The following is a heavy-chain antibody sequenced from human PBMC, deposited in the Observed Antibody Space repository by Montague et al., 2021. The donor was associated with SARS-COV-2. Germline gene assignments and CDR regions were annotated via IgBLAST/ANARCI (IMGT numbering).Heavy chain of an antibody. V-gene: IGHV4-59*02. D-gene: IGHD3-22*01. CDR3: ARDSGYYDSSGYSYDAFDI. J-gene: IGHJ3*02. Sequence: SETLSLTCTVSGGSVSSSYWSWIRQPPGKGLEWIGYIYHTGSTHYNPSLKSRVTISKETSKNHFSLNLSSVTAADSAVYYCARDSGYYDSSGYSYDAFDIWGQGTKVTVSS. CDR1: GGSVSSSY. CDR2: IYHTGST.